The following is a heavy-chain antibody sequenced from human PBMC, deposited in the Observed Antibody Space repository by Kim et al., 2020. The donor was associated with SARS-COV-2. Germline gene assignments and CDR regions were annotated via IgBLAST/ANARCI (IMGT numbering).Heavy chain of an antibody. CDR1: GDSVSSNSAA. CDR2: TYYRSKWYN. CDR3: ARDRGIVGATTGLGFDP. Sequence: SQTLSLTCAISGDSVSSNSAAWNWIRQSPSRGLEWLGRTYYRSKWYNDYAVSVKSRITINPDTSKNQFSLQLNSVTPEDTAVYYCARDRGIVGATTGLGFDPWGQGTLVTVSS. J-gene: IGHJ5*02. D-gene: IGHD1-26*01. V-gene: IGHV6-1*01.